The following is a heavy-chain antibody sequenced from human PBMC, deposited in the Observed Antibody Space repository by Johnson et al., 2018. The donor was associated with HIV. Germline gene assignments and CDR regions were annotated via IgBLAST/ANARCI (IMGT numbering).Heavy chain of an antibody. V-gene: IGHV3-7*05. Sequence: EVQLLESGGGLVQPGGSLSLSCAASGSTFSNFWMSWVRQAPGKGLEWVANINQDGSEKYYVDSVKGRFTVSRDKAKNSLYLQMSSLRAVDTAIYYCARKGYAFDIWGQGTMVTVSS. CDR3: ARKGYAFDI. J-gene: IGHJ3*02. CDR2: INQDGSEK. CDR1: GSTFSNFW.